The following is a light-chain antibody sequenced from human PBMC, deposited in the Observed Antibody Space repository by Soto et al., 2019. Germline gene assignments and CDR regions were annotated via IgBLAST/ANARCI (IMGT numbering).Light chain of an antibody. CDR3: QHYNFWPHT. Sequence: EILLTQSPATLAESPGEGATLYCRASQIVRDNLAWYQQKPGQATRLLIYRASTRATGVPARFSGSGSGTEFTLTISSLQSEDVSVYFCQHYNFWPHTFGQGTKLEIK. V-gene: IGKV3-15*01. CDR2: RAS. CDR1: QIVRDN. J-gene: IGKJ2*01.